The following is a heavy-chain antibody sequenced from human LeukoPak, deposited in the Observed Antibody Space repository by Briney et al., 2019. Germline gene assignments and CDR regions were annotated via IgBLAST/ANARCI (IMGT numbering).Heavy chain of an antibody. CDR2: ISSSSSYI. V-gene: IGHV3-21*01. CDR3: ARGSEGYCSGGGCYYGMDV. CDR1: GFTFSSYT. Sequence: GGSLRLSCAASGFTFSSYTMNWVRQAPGKGVEWVSYISSSSSYIYYADLVKGRFTISTDNSENSLYLQMNSLRAEDTAVYYCARGSEGYCSGGGCYYGMDVWGQGTTVTVSS. D-gene: IGHD2-15*01. J-gene: IGHJ6*01.